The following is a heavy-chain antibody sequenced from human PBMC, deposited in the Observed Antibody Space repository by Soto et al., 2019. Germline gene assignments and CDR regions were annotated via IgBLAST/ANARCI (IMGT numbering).Heavy chain of an antibody. CDR2: ISSSSSYI. V-gene: IGHV3-21*01. CDR1: GFTFSSYS. CDR3: ARAPSYYYDSSGYPDY. J-gene: IGHJ4*02. Sequence: VQLVESGGGVVQPGRSLRLSCAASGFTFSSYSMNWVRQAPGKGLEWVSSISSSSSYIYYADSVKGRFTISRDNAKNSLYLQMNSLRAEDTAVYYCARAPSYYYDSSGYPDYWGQGTLVTVSS. D-gene: IGHD3-22*01.